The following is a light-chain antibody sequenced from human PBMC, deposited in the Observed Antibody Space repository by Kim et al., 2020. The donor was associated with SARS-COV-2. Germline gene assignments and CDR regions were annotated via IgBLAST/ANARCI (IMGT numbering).Light chain of an antibody. CDR1: KLGDKY. V-gene: IGLV3-1*01. J-gene: IGLJ3*02. CDR3: QAWDSSTWE. Sequence: SYELTQPPSVSVSPGQAASITCSGDKLGDKYACWYQQKPGQSPVLVIYQDSKRPSGIPERFSGSNSGNTATLTISGTQAMAEADYYCQAWDSSTWEFGGG. CDR2: QDS.